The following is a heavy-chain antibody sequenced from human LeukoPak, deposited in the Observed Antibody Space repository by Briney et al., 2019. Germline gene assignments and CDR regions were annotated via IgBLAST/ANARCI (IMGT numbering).Heavy chain of an antibody. CDR1: GFPFSSYG. J-gene: IGHJ3*02. CDR2: ISYDGGNI. D-gene: IGHD5-18*01. CDR3: TRVVDTAMGPDAFDI. V-gene: IGHV3-30*03. Sequence: GGSLRLSCAASGFPFSSYGMHWVRQAPGKGLEWVAVISYDGGNIYYADSVRGRFTISRDNSKNTLYLQMNSLTAEDTAVYYCTRVVDTAMGPDAFDIWGQGTMVTVSS.